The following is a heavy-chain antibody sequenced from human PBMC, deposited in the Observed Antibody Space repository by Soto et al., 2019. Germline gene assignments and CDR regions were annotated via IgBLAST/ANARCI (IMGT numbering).Heavy chain of an antibody. CDR2: ISWNSGSI. J-gene: IGHJ4*02. V-gene: IGHV3-9*01. D-gene: IGHD3-22*01. Sequence: GGSLRLSCAASGFTFDDYAMHWVRQAPGKGLEWVSGISWNSGSIGYVDSVKGRFTISRDNAKNSLYLQMNSLRAEDTALYYCAKDRLSSGYYYFDYWGQGTLVTVSS. CDR1: GFTFDDYA. CDR3: AKDRLSSGYYYFDY.